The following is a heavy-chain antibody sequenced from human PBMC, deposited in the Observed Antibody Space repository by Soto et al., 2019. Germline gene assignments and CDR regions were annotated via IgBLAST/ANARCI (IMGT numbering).Heavy chain of an antibody. CDR2: FFIGGNT. D-gene: IGHD6-6*01. CDR3: ARERPDGARLDP. CDR1: GGSISSSTYY. J-gene: IGHJ5*02. Sequence: PLETLSLTCTVSGGSISSSTYYWGWMRKPPGKGLEWIASFFIGGNTYYNPSLKSRVTISVDTSKNQFSLKLTSVTAADTAVYYCARERPDGARLDPWGQGTLVTVSS. V-gene: IGHV4-39*02.